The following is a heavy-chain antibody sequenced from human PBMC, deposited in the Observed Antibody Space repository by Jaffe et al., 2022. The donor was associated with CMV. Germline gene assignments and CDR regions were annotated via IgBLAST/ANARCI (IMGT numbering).Heavy chain of an antibody. CDR3: ARGGSGATKYDLFDL. D-gene: IGHD3-16*01. V-gene: IGHV3-21*01. J-gene: IGHJ3*01. Sequence: EMQLVESGGGLVRPGGSLRLSCAASGFTFSAYSINWVRQAPGKGLEWVASISSTSSPIFYTDSVRGRFTISRDNAKGSLYLQMNSLRAEDTAIYFCARGGSGATKYDLFDLWGQGTMVTVSS. CDR2: ISSTSSPI. CDR1: GFTFSAYS.